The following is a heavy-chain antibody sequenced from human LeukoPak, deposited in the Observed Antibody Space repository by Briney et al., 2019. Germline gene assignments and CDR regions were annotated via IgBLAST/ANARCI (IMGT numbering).Heavy chain of an antibody. J-gene: IGHJ4*02. CDR1: GFTFSSYS. CDR3: AKDGGLWVSAHWGDS. Sequence: GGSLRLSCAASGFTFSSYSMSWVRQAPGKGLEWVSVISDSGGSTYYADSVKGRFTISRSDSKNTLFLQMNSLRAEDTAVYYCAKDGGLWVSAHWGDSWGRGTLVTVSS. CDR2: ISDSGGST. D-gene: IGHD7-27*01. V-gene: IGHV3-23*01.